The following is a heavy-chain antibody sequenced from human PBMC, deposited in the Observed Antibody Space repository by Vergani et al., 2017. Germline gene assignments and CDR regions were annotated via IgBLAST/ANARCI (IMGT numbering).Heavy chain of an antibody. V-gene: IGHV4-39*07. D-gene: IGHD2-2*01. CDR3: ARPVMEFQLQPGWAFDI. CDR2: IYYSGST. Sequence: QVQLQESGPGLVKPSETLSLTCTVSNDSVSNTFYYWGWIRQTPGKGLEWIGSIYYSGSTYYNLSLKSRVTISVDTSKNQFSLKLSSVTAADTAVYYCARPVMEFQLQPGWAFDIWGQGTMVSVSS. J-gene: IGHJ3*02. CDR1: NDSVSNTFYY.